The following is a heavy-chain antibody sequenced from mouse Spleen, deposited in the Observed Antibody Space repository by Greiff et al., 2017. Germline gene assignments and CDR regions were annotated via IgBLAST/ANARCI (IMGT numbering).Heavy chain of an antibody. CDR3: ARSDSNYGFAY. V-gene: IGHV1-59*01. CDR2: IDPSDSYT. Sequence: QVQLQQPGAELVRPGTSVKLSCKASGYTFTSYWMHWVKQRPGQGLEWIGVIDPSDSYTNYNQKFKGKATLTVDTSSSTAYMQLSSLTSEDSAVYYCARSDSNYGFAYWGQGTLVTVSA. J-gene: IGHJ3*01. D-gene: IGHD2-5*01. CDR1: GYTFTSYW.